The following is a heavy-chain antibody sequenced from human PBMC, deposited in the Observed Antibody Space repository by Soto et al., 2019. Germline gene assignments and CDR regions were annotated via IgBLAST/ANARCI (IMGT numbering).Heavy chain of an antibody. CDR3: ARLISAATNPNYYYGMDV. CDR1: GFTFSSYA. D-gene: IGHD6-25*01. Sequence: GGSLRLSCAASGFTFSSYAMSWVRQAPGKGLEWVSAISGSGGSTYYADSVKGRFTISRDNSKNTLYLQTNSLRAEDTAVYFCARLISAATNPNYYYGMDVWGQGTTVTVSS. V-gene: IGHV3-23*01. J-gene: IGHJ6*02. CDR2: ISGSGGST.